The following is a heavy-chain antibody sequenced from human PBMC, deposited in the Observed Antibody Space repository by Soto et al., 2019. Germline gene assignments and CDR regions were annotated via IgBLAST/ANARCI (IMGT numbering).Heavy chain of an antibody. D-gene: IGHD6-13*01. J-gene: IGHJ6*03. CDR2: INHSGST. V-gene: IGHV4-34*01. CDR3: ARGREVGGSGYSSSWYRYYYYYMDV. Sequence: QVQLQQWGAGLLKPSETLSLTCAVYGGSFSGYYWSWIRQPPGKGLEWIGEINHSGSTNYNPSLKSRVTISVDTSKNQFSLKLSSVTAADTAVYYRARGREVGGSGYSSSWYRYYYYYMDVWGKGTTVTVSS. CDR1: GGSFSGYY.